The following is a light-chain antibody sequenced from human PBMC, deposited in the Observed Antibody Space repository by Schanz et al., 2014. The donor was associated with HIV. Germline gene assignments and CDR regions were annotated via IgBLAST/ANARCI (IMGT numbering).Light chain of an antibody. CDR2: GAS. CDR1: QRLSSSY. V-gene: IGKV3-20*01. Sequence: EIVLTQSPGSLSLSPGGRATLSCGASQRLSSSYLAWYQQKRDQPPRLLIYGASTRVTGIPARFSGSGSGTEFTLTISSLQSEDFAVYYCQQYGSSPRTFGGGTKVEIK. CDR3: QQYGSSPRT. J-gene: IGKJ4*01.